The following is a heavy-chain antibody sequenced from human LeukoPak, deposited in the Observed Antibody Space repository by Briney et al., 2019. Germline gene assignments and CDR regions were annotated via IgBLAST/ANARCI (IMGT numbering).Heavy chain of an antibody. CDR3: ASRFNYYDSSGPFDY. D-gene: IGHD3-22*01. CDR2: IKQDGSEK. J-gene: IGHJ4*02. Sequence: GGSLRLSCAASGFTFSSYWMSWVRQAPGKGLEWVANIKQDGSEKYYVDSVKGRFTISRDNAKNSLYLQMNSLRAEDTAVYYCASRFNYYDSSGPFDYWGQGTLVTVSS. CDR1: GFTFSSYW. V-gene: IGHV3-7*01.